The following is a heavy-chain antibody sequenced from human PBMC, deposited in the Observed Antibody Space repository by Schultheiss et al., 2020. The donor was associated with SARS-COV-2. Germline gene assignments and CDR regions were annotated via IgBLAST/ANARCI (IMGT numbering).Heavy chain of an antibody. J-gene: IGHJ4*02. CDR1: GFTFSSYG. CDR3: ATSKGVGATYFDY. V-gene: IGHV3-NL1*01. D-gene: IGHD1-26*01. Sequence: GGSLRLSCTASGFTFSSYGMHWVRQAPGKGLEWVAVIYSGGSTYYADSVKGRFTISRDNSKNTLYLQMNSVRAEDTAVYYCATSKGVGATYFDYWGQGTLVTVSS. CDR2: IYSGGST.